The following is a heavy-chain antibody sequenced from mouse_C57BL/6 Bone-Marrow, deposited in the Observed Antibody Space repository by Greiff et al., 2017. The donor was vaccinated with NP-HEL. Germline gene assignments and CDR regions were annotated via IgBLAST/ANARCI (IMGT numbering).Heavy chain of an antibody. J-gene: IGHJ4*01. CDR1: GYTFTSYW. D-gene: IGHD1-2*01. CDR3: TRGGVTSLYYYAMDY. CDR2: IYPGNSDT. Sequence: EVQLQQSGTVLARPGASVKMSCKTSGYTFTSYWMHWVKQRPGQGLEWIGAIYPGNSDTSYNQKFKGKAKLTAVTSASTAYMELSSLTNEDSAVYYCTRGGVTSLYYYAMDYWGQGTSVTVSS. V-gene: IGHV1-5*01.